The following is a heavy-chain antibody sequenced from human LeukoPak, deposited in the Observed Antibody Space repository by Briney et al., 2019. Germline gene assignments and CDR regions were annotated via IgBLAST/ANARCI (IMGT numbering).Heavy chain of an antibody. CDR1: GYTFTSYG. Sequence: ASVKVSCKASGYTFTSYGISWVRQAPGQGLEWMGWISAYNGNTNYAQKLQGRVTMTTDTSTSTAYMELRSLRSDDTAVYYCARDWGGATTDYFDYWGQGTLVTVSS. D-gene: IGHD1-26*01. CDR2: ISAYNGNT. V-gene: IGHV1-18*01. J-gene: IGHJ4*02. CDR3: ARDWGGATTDYFDY.